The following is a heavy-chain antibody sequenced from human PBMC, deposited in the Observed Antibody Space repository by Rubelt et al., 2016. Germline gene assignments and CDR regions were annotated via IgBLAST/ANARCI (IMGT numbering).Heavy chain of an antibody. J-gene: IGHJ6*02. V-gene: IGHV4-34*02. CDR1: GASFSDYY. D-gene: IGHD5-24*01. CDR3: ARDKLPRYGMDV. CDR2: ISHSGTT. Sequence: QVQLQQWGAGLLKPSETLSLICAVYGASFSDYYWTWIRQPPGKGLEWIGEISHSGTTYYNPSLKSRVTISVDTSRDQFSLKLNSMTAADTAVYYCARDKLPRYGMDVWGQGTTVTVSS.